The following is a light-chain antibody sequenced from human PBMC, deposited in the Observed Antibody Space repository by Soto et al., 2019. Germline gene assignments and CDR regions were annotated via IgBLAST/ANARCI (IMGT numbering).Light chain of an antibody. CDR2: GNS. CDR3: QAFDNSLSASGV. Sequence: QSVLTQPPSVSGAPGQRVTISCGGSSSHIGATYDIHWYQQLPGAAPRLLIYGNSNRPSGVPDRFAGSKSGTSASLAIIGLRVEDEGIYYCQAFDNSLSASGVFGGGTKVTVL. V-gene: IGLV1-40*01. J-gene: IGLJ3*02. CDR1: SSHIGATYD.